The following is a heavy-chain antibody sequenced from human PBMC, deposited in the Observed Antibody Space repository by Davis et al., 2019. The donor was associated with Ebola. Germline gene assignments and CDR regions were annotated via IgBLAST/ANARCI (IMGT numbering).Heavy chain of an antibody. V-gene: IGHV4-34*01. CDR2: INHSGST. J-gene: IGHJ5*02. Sequence: SETLSLTCTVSGGSISSYYWSWIRQPPGKGLEWIGEINHSGSTNYNPSPKSRVTISVDTSKNQFSLKLSSVTAADTAVYYCARGYTVVVPAAISSGWFDPWGQGTLVTVSS. CDR3: ARGYTVVVPAAISSGWFDP. D-gene: IGHD2-2*01. CDR1: GGSISSYY.